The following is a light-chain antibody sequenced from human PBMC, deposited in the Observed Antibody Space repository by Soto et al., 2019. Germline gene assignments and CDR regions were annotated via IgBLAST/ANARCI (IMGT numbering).Light chain of an antibody. CDR2: DAS. V-gene: IGKV3D-20*02. CDR3: QQRNIWPPVT. Sequence: EFALTQSPGTLSLSPGERATLSCRASQTVRNNYLAWYQQKPGQAPRLLIYDASSRATGIPDRFSGGGSGTDFTLTISSLEPEDSAVYYCQQRNIWPPVTFGHGTRLEIK. CDR1: QTVRNNY. J-gene: IGKJ5*01.